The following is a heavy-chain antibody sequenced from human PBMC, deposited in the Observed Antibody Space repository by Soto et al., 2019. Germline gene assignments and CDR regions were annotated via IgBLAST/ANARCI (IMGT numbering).Heavy chain of an antibody. CDR1: GFTFSSYS. D-gene: IGHD2-15*01. CDR3: ETKGCSGGSCEFDY. J-gene: IGHJ4*02. V-gene: IGHV3-21*01. Sequence: GGSLRLSCAASGFTFSSYSMNWVRQAPGKGLEWVSSISSSSSYIYYADSVKGRFTISRDNAKNSLYLQMNSLRAEDTAVYYCETKGCSGGSCEFDYWGQGTLVTVSS. CDR2: ISSSSSYI.